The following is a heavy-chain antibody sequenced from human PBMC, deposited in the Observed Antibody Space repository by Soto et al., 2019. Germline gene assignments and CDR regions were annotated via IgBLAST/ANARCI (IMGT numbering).Heavy chain of an antibody. J-gene: IGHJ4*02. D-gene: IGHD3-10*01. CDR3: ARDGYDGSGSPYPAY. CDR2: IYYLGST. CDR1: GGAMSEYF. V-gene: IGHV4-59*01. Sequence: SDTLSLTXSVSGGAMSEYFWSWIRQSPGKGLEWIGYIYYLGSTDYNPSLKSRVTISVDTSKRQFSLRLTSVTAADTAVYYCARDGYDGSGSPYPAYWGPGTQVTVS.